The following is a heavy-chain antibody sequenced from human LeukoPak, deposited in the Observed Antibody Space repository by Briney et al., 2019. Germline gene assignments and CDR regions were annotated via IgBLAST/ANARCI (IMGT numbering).Heavy chain of an antibody. J-gene: IGHJ5*02. V-gene: IGHV1-46*01. Sequence: ASVKVSCKASGYTFTNYYMHWVRQAPGQGLEWMGIIDPSGGSTSSAQRFQGRVTMTRDTSTSTVYMELSSLRSEDTAVYYCARDPETGYGNWFDPWGQGTLVTVSP. D-gene: IGHD3-9*01. CDR2: IDPSGGST. CDR3: ARDPETGYGNWFDP. CDR1: GYTFTNYY.